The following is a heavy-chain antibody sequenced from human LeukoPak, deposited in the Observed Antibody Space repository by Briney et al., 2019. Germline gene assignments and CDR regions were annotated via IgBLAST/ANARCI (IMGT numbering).Heavy chain of an antibody. J-gene: IGHJ3*01. CDR2: IYHTGST. CDR3: ARPYSSGWRGAFDV. CDR1: GDSISSTNW. D-gene: IGHD6-25*01. Sequence: SGTLSLTCTVSGDSISSTNWWTWVRQPPGKGLEWIGEIYHTGSTNYNPSLKSRITMSVDKSKNQFSLWLSYVTAADTAVYYCARPYSSGWRGAFDVWGQGTMVTVSS. V-gene: IGHV4-4*02.